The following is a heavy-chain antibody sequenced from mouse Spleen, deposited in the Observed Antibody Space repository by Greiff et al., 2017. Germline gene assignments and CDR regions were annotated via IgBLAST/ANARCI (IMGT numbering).Heavy chain of an antibody. CDR3: ANLFLLFGYFDV. CDR2: INPNYGTT. D-gene: IGHD1-1*02. V-gene: IGHV1-39*01. J-gene: IGHJ1*01. CDR1: GYSFTDYN. Sequence: VQLQQSGPELVKPGASVKISCKASGYSFTDYNMNWVKQSTGKSLEWIGVINPNYGTTSYNQKFKGKATLTVDQSSSTAYMQLNSLTSEDSAVYYCANLFLLFGYFDVWGAGTTVTVSS.